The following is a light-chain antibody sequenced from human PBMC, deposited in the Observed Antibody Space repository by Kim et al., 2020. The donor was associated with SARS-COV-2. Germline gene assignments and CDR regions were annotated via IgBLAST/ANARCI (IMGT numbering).Light chain of an antibody. CDR1: SSYFGSYTL. Sequence: GQSITISCPGTSSYFGSYTLVSWYQQHPGKAPKLMIYEVSKRPSGVSNRFSGSKSGNTASLTISGLQAEDEADYYCCSYAGSSTLVFGGGTQLTVL. CDR2: EVS. CDR3: CSYAGSSTLV. J-gene: IGLJ2*01. V-gene: IGLV2-23*02.